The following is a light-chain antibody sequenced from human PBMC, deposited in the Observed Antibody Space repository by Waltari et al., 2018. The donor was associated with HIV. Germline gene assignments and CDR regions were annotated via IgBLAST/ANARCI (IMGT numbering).Light chain of an antibody. Sequence: DIQLTQSPSFLSASVGDRVTITCRASQGISSYLAWSQQKPGKAPNLLTYAASTLESGVPSRFSGSGSGTEFTLTISSLQPEDFAAYYCQQLKSSPLTFGGGTKVEIK. CDR1: QGISSY. J-gene: IGKJ4*01. CDR2: AAS. V-gene: IGKV1-9*01. CDR3: QQLKSSPLT.